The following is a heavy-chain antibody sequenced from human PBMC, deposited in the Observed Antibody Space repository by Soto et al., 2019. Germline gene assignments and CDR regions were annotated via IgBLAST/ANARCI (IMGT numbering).Heavy chain of an antibody. CDR2: IYYSGST. D-gene: IGHD3-10*01. Sequence: QVQLQESGPGLVKPSETLSLTCTVSGGSVSSGSYYWSWIRQPPGKGLEWIGYIYYSGSTNYNPSLKSRVNISVDTSKNQFSLKLSSVTAADTAVYYCARDHVVRGVINWFDPWGQGTLVTVSS. V-gene: IGHV4-61*01. J-gene: IGHJ5*02. CDR1: GGSVSSGSYY. CDR3: ARDHVVRGVINWFDP.